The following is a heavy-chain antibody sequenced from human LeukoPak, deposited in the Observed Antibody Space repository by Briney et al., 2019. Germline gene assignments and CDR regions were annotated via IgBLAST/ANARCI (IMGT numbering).Heavy chain of an antibody. CDR3: AKGAYYYDSSADS. CDR1: GFGFRTFD. J-gene: IGHJ4*02. CDR2: ISGSGGST. V-gene: IGHV3-23*01. D-gene: IGHD3-22*01. Sequence: GGSLRLSFEASGFGFRTFDMSWVRTAPGKGLEWVSAISGSGGSTYYADSVKGRFTISRDNSKNTLYLQMNSLRAEDTAVYYCAKGAYYYDSSADSWGQGTLVTVSS.